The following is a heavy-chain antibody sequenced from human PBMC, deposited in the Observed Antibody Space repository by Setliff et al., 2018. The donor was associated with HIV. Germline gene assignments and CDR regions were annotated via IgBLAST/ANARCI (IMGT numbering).Heavy chain of an antibody. Sequence: SETLSLTCTVSGASISYGGHFWTWIRQPAGKGLEWIGRSHSDGNTNYNPSLKSRLTISVDTSKNQLSLKLTSVTAADTAMYYCARGRDGELSTKEGNHYYCIDVWGKGTTVTVSS. V-gene: IGHV4-61*02. D-gene: IGHD3-10*01. J-gene: IGHJ6*03. CDR2: SHSDGNT. CDR1: GASISYGGHF. CDR3: ARGRDGELSTKEGNHYYCIDV.